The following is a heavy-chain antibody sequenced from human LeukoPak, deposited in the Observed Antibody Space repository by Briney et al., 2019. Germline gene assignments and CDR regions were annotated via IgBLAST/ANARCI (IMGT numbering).Heavy chain of an antibody. J-gene: IGHJ4*02. CDR2: IWYDGSNK. CDR1: GFTLSSYS. Sequence: QPGGSLRLSCAVSGFTLSSYSMNWVRQAPGKGLEWVSVIWYDGSNKYYADSVKGRFTISRDNSKNTLYLQMNSLRAEDTAVYYCARRGRVAATLFDYWGQGTLVTVSS. CDR3: ARRGRVAATLFDY. V-gene: IGHV3-33*08. D-gene: IGHD2-15*01.